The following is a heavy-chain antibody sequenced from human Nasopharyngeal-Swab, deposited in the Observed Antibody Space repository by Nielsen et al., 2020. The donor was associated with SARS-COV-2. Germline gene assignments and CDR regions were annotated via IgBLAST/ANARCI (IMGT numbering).Heavy chain of an antibody. V-gene: IGHV4-39*01. J-gene: IGHJ4*02. Sequence: SETLSLTCSVSGGSVNRSGYYWGWMRQPPGKGLEWIASLYYNGEPYYKPSLNSRVTISIDLSKNQFSLNLNSVTAADTAVYYCARLKGVVAIWYWGQGALVTVSS. D-gene: IGHD3-10*01. CDR2: LYYNGEP. CDR3: ARLKGVVAIWY. CDR1: GGSVNRSGYY.